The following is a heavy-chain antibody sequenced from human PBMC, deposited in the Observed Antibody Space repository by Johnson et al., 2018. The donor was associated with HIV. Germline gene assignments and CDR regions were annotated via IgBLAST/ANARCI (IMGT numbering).Heavy chain of an antibody. D-gene: IGHD5-18*01. J-gene: IGHJ3*02. CDR1: GFTVNSNY. CDR3: ARAYTYGAFDI. V-gene: IGHV3-66*01. CDR2: IYSGGAT. Sequence: EVQLVESGGGLVQPGGSLRLSCAASGFTVNSNYMSWVRQAPGKGLEWVSVIYSGGATYYTDSVKGRFTISRDNSKNTVYLQMNSLRVEDTAVYYCARAYTYGAFDIWGQGTMVTVSS.